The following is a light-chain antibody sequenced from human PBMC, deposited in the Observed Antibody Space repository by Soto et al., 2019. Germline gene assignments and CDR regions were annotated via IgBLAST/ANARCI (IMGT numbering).Light chain of an antibody. CDR2: HAS. Sequence: DIQMTQSPSTLSASVGDTVTVTCRASQSVSGWLAWYQQKPGTAPKVLIYHASNLQSGVPSRFSGSGSGTEFTLTISSLQPDDFATYYCQQSTFGGGTKVDI. J-gene: IGKJ4*01. V-gene: IGKV1-5*01. CDR3: QQST. CDR1: QSVSGW.